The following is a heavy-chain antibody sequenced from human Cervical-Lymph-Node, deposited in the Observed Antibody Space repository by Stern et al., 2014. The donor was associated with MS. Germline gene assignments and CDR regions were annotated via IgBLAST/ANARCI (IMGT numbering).Heavy chain of an antibody. D-gene: IGHD1-26*01. CDR3: ARPRYSGGYYDY. CDR1: GYSFTNYW. V-gene: IGHV5-10-1*03. J-gene: IGHJ4*02. CDR2: FDPSDSYS. Sequence: EVQLVQSGAEVKKSGESLRISCKGSGYSFTNYWINWVRQMPGKGLERLGRFDPSDSYSNYSPSFQGHVTFSADKSISTAYLQWSSLKASDTAIYYCARPRYSGGYYDYWGQGTLVTVSS.